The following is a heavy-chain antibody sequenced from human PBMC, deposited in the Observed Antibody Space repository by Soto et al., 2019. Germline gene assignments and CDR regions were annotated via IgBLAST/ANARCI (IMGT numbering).Heavy chain of an antibody. CDR3: GRGRSGQIVVFY. J-gene: IGHJ4*02. CDR1: GYTFTGHY. D-gene: IGHD5-12*01. V-gene: IGHV1-2*02. Sequence: ASVKVSCKASGYTFTGHYIHWVRHAPEQGPEWMGEIGPESGATRYAQKFQGRVTMTRDMSITTVYMELSNLSPDDTAVYYCGRGRSGQIVVFYWGQGTTVTVSS. CDR2: IGPESGAT.